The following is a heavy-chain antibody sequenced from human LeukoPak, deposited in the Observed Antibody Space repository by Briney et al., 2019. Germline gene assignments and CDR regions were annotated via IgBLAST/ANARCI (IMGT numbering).Heavy chain of an antibody. CDR2: IYYSGST. D-gene: IGHD1-26*01. V-gene: IGHV4-30-4*01. CDR3: ARDQGWELPNWFDP. Sequence: PSETLSLTCTVSGGSISSGDYYWSWIRQPPGKGLEWIGYIYYSGSTYYNPSLKSRVTISVDTSKNQFSLKLSSVTAADTAVYYCARDQGWELPNWFDPWGQGTLVTVSS. J-gene: IGHJ5*02. CDR1: GGSISSGDYY.